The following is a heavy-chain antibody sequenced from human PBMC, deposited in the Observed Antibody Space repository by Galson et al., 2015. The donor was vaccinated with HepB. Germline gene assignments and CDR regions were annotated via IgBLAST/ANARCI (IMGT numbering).Heavy chain of an antibody. D-gene: IGHD2-15*01. V-gene: IGHV3-49*03. CDR2: IRSHAYGGTT. Sequence: SLRLSCATTGFNFEDYGMNWIHQAPGKGLEWVGFIRSHAYGGTTEYAATVKDRFTISRDDSKSIAYLQMNSLRTDDIAVYYCTRDYCSGGNCFFDYWGQGTLVTVSS. CDR3: TRDYCSGGNCFFDY. J-gene: IGHJ4*02. CDR1: GFNFEDYG.